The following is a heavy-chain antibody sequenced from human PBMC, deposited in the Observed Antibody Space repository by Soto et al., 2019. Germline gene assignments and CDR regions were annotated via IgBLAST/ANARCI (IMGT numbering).Heavy chain of an antibody. CDR3: ARVSCSGGSCYREYFQH. D-gene: IGHD2-15*01. J-gene: IGHJ1*01. Sequence: GGSLRLSCAASGFTFSSYGMHWVRQAPGKGLDWVAVIWYDGSNKYYADSVKGRFTISRDNSKNTLYLQMNSLRAEDTAVYYCARVSCSGGSCYREYFQHWGQGTLVTVSS. CDR1: GFTFSSYG. V-gene: IGHV3-33*01. CDR2: IWYDGSNK.